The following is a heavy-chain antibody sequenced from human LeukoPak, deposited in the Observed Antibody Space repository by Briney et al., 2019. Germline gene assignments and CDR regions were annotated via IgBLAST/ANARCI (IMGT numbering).Heavy chain of an antibody. CDR2: IYTSGST. D-gene: IGHD3-3*01. V-gene: IGHV4-4*07. CDR1: GGSISGYY. J-gene: IGHJ6*03. CDR3: ARVVVFGVVSSDYYYYMDV. Sequence: SETPSLTCTVSGGSISGYYWSWIRHPAGKGLEWIGRIYTSGSTNYNPSLKSRVIMSVDTSKNQFSLKVSSVTAADTAVYYCARVVVFGVVSSDYYYYMDVWGKGTTVTVSS.